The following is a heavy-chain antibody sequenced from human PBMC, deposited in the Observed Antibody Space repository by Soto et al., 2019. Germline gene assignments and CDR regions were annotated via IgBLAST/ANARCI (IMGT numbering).Heavy chain of an antibody. V-gene: IGHV4-34*01. Sequence: SETLSLTCAVYGGSFSSYHWSWIRQTPGKGLEWMGEINHLITTNYNPSLKSRVIISLDTPKNQFSLKLSSVTSADTAVYYCARAYDTALALIFCGEGILVTVSS. CDR2: INHLITT. D-gene: IGHD5-18*01. CDR1: GGSFSSYH. J-gene: IGHJ4*02. CDR3: ARAYDTALALIF.